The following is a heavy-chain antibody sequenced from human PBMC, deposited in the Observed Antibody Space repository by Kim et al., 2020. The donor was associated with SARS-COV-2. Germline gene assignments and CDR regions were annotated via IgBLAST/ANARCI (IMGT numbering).Heavy chain of an antibody. CDR1: GFKFDSYA. D-gene: IGHD3-22*01. V-gene: IGHV3-23*01. CDR2: ISGGGAGT. J-gene: IGHJ4*01. CDR3: AKDGYYYDSTTFYYFDY. Sequence: GGSLRLSCAASGFKFDSYAMSWVRQAPGKGLEWVSGISGGGAGTYYADSVKGRFTVSRDNSNNTLYLQMNSLRDEDTALYYCAKDGYYYDSTTFYYFDY.